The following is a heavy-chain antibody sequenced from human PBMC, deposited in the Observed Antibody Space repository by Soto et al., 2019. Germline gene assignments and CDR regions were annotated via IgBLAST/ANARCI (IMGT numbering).Heavy chain of an antibody. D-gene: IGHD4-17*01. Sequence: GGSLRLSCAASGFTFSSYGMHWVRQAPGKGLEWVAVIWYDGSNKYYADSVKGRFTISRDNSKNTLYLQMNSLRAEDTAVYYCARELSYGDPRGDYFDYWGQGTLVTVSS. CDR2: IWYDGSNK. V-gene: IGHV3-33*01. CDR1: GFTFSSYG. CDR3: ARELSYGDPRGDYFDY. J-gene: IGHJ4*02.